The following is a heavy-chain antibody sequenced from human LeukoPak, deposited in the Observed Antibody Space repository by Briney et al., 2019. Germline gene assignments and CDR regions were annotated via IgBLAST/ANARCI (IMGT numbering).Heavy chain of an antibody. Sequence: SVKVSCKSSGGTFSSYAISWVRQAPGQGLEWMGRIIPIFGTSNYAHKFQGRVTITADESTSTAYMELSSLRSEDTAVYYCAKKGSGYSYGLSDAFDIWGQGTMVTVSS. J-gene: IGHJ3*02. V-gene: IGHV1-69*15. CDR1: GGTFSSYA. CDR3: AKKGSGYSYGLSDAFDI. D-gene: IGHD5-18*01. CDR2: IIPIFGTS.